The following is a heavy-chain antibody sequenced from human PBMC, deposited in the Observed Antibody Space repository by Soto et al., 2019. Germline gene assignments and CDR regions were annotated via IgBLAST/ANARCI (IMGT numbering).Heavy chain of an antibody. J-gene: IGHJ4*02. CDR1: GFTLSSYS. Sequence: GGSLRLSCAASGFTLSSYSMNWVRQAPGEGLEWVSYISGDSSTIYYADSVKGRFTISRDNAKNSLSLQMNSLRDEDTAVYYCARGRGYCSGGNCNFDFWGQGTLVTSPQ. D-gene: IGHD2-15*01. CDR3: ARGRGYCSGGNCNFDF. V-gene: IGHV3-48*02. CDR2: ISGDSSTI.